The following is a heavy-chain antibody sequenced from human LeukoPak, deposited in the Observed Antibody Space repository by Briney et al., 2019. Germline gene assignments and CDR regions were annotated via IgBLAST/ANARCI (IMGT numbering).Heavy chain of an antibody. CDR1: GFTFSSYW. CDR3: ARMGSSSSSY. D-gene: IGHD6-6*01. V-gene: IGHV3-7*01. J-gene: IGHJ4*02. Sequence: GGSLRLSCAVSGFTFSSYWMNWVRQAPEKGLEWVANIKQDGSEKYYVDSVKGRFTISRDNAKNSLYLQMNSLRAEDTAVYYCARMGSSSSSYWGQGTLVTVSS. CDR2: IKQDGSEK.